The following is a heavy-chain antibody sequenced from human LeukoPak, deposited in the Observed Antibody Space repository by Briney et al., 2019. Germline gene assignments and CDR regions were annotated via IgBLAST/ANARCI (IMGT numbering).Heavy chain of an antibody. D-gene: IGHD2-15*01. CDR3: ARESSQGYCSGGSCPNWFDP. V-gene: IGHV1-18*01. J-gene: IGHJ5*02. Sequence: GASVKVSCKASGYTFTSYGISWVRQAPGQGLEWVGWISAYNGNTNYAQKLQGRVTMTTDTSTSTAYMELRSLRSDDTAVYYCARESSQGYCSGGSCPNWFDPWGQGTLVTVSS. CDR2: ISAYNGNT. CDR1: GYTFTSYG.